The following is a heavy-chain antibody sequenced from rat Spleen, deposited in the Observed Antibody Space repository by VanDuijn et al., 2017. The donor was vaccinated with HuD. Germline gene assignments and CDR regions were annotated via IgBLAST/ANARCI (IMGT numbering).Heavy chain of an antibody. CDR3: TKNWDY. V-gene: IGHV5-20*01. D-gene: IGHD3-6*01. CDR1: GFTFSDYY. CDR2: ISFDGSST. Sequence: EVQLVESGGGLVQPGRSLKFSCAASGFTFSDYYMAWVRQAPTKGLEWVTTISFDGSSTYYRDSVKGRFTISRDNAKSTLYLQMTSLRSEDTAIYYCTKNWDYWGQGVMVTVSS. J-gene: IGHJ2*01.